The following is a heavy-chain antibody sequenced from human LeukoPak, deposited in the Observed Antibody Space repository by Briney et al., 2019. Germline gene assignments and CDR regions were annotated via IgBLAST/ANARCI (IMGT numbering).Heavy chain of an antibody. Sequence: SESLSLTCTVSGGSISSYYWSWLRPPPGKGLGWLGFIYYSGSTHYKSSLKSRVTISVDTSKNQFSLRLSSVTAADTAVYYCARHSGSSPHYFDYWGQGTLVTVSS. CDR3: ARHSGSSPHYFDY. CDR1: GGSISSYY. V-gene: IGHV4-59*08. D-gene: IGHD1-26*01. CDR2: IYYSGST. J-gene: IGHJ4*02.